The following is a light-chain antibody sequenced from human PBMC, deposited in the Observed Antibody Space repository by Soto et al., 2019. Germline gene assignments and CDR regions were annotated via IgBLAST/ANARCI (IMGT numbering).Light chain of an antibody. V-gene: IGKV3-20*01. CDR1: QSVSSSY. Sequence: EIVLTQSPGTLSLSPGERATLSCRASQSVSSSYLAWYQQKPGQAPRLLIYGASSRATGITDRCSGSGSGTFFPLTSSSLEPEDLAVYYWQQSGGTFDQGTNVEIK. CDR3: QQSGGT. CDR2: GAS. J-gene: IGKJ1*01.